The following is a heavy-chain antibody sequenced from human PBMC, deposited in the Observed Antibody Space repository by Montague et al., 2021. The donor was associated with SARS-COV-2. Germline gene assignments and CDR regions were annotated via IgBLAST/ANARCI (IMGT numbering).Heavy chain of an antibody. CDR3: ARAPVAHITIFGVVTSFDY. Sequence: SETLSLTCTVSGGSISSYYWSWIQQPPGKGLEWIGYIYYSGSTNYNPSLKSRVTVSVDTSKNQFSLKLSSVTAADTAVYYCARAPVAHITIFGVVTSFDYWGQGTLVTVSS. D-gene: IGHD3-3*01. CDR2: IYYSGST. J-gene: IGHJ4*02. CDR1: GGSISSYY. V-gene: IGHV4-59*01.